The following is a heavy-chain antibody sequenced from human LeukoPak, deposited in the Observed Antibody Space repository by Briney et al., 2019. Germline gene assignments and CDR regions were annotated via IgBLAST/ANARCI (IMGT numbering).Heavy chain of an antibody. Sequence: TSQTLSLTCTVSGGSISSGSYYWSWIRQPAGKGLEWIGRIYTSGSTNYNPSLKSRVTISEDTSVNQFSLKLSSVTAADTAVYYCARHYYDRSDSYSFDYWGQGTLVTVSS. CDR2: IYTSGST. D-gene: IGHD3-22*01. V-gene: IGHV4-61*02. CDR1: GGSISSGSYY. CDR3: ARHYYDRSDSYSFDY. J-gene: IGHJ4*02.